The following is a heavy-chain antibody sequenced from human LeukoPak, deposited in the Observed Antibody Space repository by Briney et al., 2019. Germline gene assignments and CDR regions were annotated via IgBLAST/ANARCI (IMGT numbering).Heavy chain of an antibody. J-gene: IGHJ4*02. CDR1: GGSISNYY. CDR3: AREELELEGGAFDY. Sequence: SETLSLTCTVSGGSISNYYWGWIRQPPGKGLEWIGNIYYTGGTKYNPSLRSRVTISVDRPKNQFSLKLSSVTAADTAVYYCAREELELEGGAFDYWGQGTLVTVSS. V-gene: IGHV4-59*12. D-gene: IGHD1-7*01. CDR2: IYYTGGT.